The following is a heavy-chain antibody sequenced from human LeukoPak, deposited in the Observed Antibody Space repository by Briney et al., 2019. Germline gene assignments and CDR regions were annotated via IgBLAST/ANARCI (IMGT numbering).Heavy chain of an antibody. CDR1: EYTFTVYY. Sequence: ASVKVSCKASEYTFTVYYMYWVRQAPGQGLEWMGRINPNSGDTDYAQNFQGRVTMTRDTSISTAYMELTNLRSDDTAVYYCARGYCSGGTCYLVENWLDPWGQGTLVTVSS. J-gene: IGHJ5*02. CDR3: ARGYCSGGTCYLVENWLDP. V-gene: IGHV1-2*06. D-gene: IGHD2-15*01. CDR2: INPNSGDT.